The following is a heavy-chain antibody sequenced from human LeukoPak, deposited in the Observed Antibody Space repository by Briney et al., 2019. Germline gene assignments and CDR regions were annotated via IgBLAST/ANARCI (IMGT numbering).Heavy chain of an antibody. J-gene: IGHJ6*02. Sequence: SETLSLTCTVSGGSISSGGYYWSWIRQHPGKGLEWIGYIYCSGSTYYNPSLKSRVTISVDTSKNQFSLKLSSVTAADTAVYYCARDSVVPAVNYYYGMDVWGQGTTVTVSS. D-gene: IGHD2-2*01. CDR1: GGSISSGGYY. CDR2: IYCSGST. CDR3: ARDSVVPAVNYYYGMDV. V-gene: IGHV4-31*03.